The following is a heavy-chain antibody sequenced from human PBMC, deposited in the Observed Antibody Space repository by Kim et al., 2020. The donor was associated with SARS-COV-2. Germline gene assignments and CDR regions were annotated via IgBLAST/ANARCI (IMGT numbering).Heavy chain of an antibody. V-gene: IGHV5-51*01. J-gene: IGHJ4*02. CDR1: GYSFTSYW. CDR2: IYPGDSDT. D-gene: IGHD5-12*01. Sequence: GESLKISCKGSGYSFTSYWIGWVRQMPGKGLEWMGIIYPGDSDTRYSPSFQGQVTISADKSISTAYLQWSSLKASDTAMYYCARVSRYSGYQDESESFDYWGQGTLVTVSS. CDR3: ARVSRYSGYQDESESFDY.